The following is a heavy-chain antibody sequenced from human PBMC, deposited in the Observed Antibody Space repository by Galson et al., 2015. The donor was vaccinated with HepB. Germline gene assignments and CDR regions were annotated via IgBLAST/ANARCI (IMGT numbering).Heavy chain of an antibody. CDR3: ARDRGGYCSSTSCPREGLGYFDL. CDR1: GDTFTSYG. J-gene: IGHJ2*01. Sequence: SVKVSCKASGDTFTSYGISWVRQAPGQGLEWMGWISAYNGNTNYAQKLQGRVTMTTDTSTSTAYMELRSLRSDDTAVYYCARDRGGYCSSTSCPREGLGYFDLWGRGTLVTVSS. V-gene: IGHV1-18*01. CDR2: ISAYNGNT. D-gene: IGHD2-2*01.